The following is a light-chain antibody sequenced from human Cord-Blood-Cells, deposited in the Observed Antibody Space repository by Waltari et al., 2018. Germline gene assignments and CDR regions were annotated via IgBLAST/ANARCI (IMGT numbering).Light chain of an antibody. V-gene: IGLV1-47*01. CDR3: AAWDDSLSGVV. J-gene: IGLJ2*01. CDR1: SSNIGSNH. Sequence: QSVLTQPPSASGTPGQRVTISCSGSSSNIGSNHLYWYQQLPGTAPKLLIYRNNQRPSGVPDRFSGSKSGTSASLAISGLRSEDEADYYCAAWDDSLSGVVFGGGTKLTVL. CDR2: RNN.